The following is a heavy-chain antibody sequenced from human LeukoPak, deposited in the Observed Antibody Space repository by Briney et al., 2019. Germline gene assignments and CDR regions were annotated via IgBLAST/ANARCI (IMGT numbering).Heavy chain of an antibody. Sequence: SETLSLTCTVSGGSVSSGSYYWSWIRQPPGKGLEWIGYIYYSASTNYNPSLKSRVTISVDTSNNQFSLKLSSVTAADTAVYYCARGPLLDYWGQGTLVTVSS. CDR1: GGSVSSGSYY. J-gene: IGHJ4*02. V-gene: IGHV4-61*01. CDR2: IYYSAST. CDR3: ARGPLLDY.